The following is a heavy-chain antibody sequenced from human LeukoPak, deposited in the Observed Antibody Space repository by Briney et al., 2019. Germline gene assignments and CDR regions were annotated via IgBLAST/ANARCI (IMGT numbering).Heavy chain of an antibody. J-gene: IGHJ4*02. V-gene: IGHV3-33*01. Sequence: PGGSLRLSCAASGFTFSSYGMHWVRQAPGKGLEWAAVIWYDGSNKYYADSVKGRFTISRDNSKNTLYLQMNSLRAEDTAVYYCARDGTGTTTQTGDYWGQGTLVTVSS. CDR2: IWYDGSNK. CDR3: ARDGTGTTTQTGDY. D-gene: IGHD1-7*01. CDR1: GFTFSSYG.